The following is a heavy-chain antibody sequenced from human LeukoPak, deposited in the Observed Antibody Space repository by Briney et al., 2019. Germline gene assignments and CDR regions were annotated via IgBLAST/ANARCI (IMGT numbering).Heavy chain of an antibody. Sequence: PSETLSLTCTVSGGSISSSSYYWGWIRQPPGKGLEWIGSIYYSGSTYYNPSLKSRVTISVDTSNNQFSLKLSSVTAADTAVYYCARVRDGSGSYRRPIDSWGQGTLVTVSS. CDR2: IYYSGST. CDR1: GGSISSSSYY. J-gene: IGHJ4*02. V-gene: IGHV4-39*01. D-gene: IGHD3-10*01. CDR3: ARVRDGSGSYRRPIDS.